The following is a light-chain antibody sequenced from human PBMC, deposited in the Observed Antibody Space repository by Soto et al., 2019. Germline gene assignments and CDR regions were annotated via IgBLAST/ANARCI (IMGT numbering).Light chain of an antibody. V-gene: IGLV1-40*01. CDR3: QPYDSSLSYVV. J-gene: IGLJ2*01. CDR2: GNS. CDR1: SSNIGAGYD. Sequence: QSVLTQPPSVSGAPGQRGTISCTGSSSNIGAGYDVHWYQQLPGTAPKLLIYGNSNRPSGVPDRFSGSKSGTSASLAITGLQAEDEADYYCQPYDSSLSYVVFGGGTKLTVL.